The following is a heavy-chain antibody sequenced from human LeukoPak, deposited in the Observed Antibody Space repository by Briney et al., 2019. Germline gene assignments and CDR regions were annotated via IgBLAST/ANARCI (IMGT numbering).Heavy chain of an antibody. D-gene: IGHD2-21*02. CDR3: ARENNCGGDCYSGACDY. Sequence: ASVKVSCKASGYTFTSYGISWVRQAPGRRLEWMGWINAGNGNTKYSQKFQGRVTITRDTSASTAYMELSSLRSEDTAVYYCARENNCGGDCYSGACDYWGQGTLVTVSS. V-gene: IGHV1-3*01. CDR1: GYTFTSYG. CDR2: INAGNGNT. J-gene: IGHJ4*02.